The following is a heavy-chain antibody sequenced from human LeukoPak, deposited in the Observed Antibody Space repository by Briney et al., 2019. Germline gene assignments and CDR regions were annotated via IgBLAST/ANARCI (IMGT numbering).Heavy chain of an antibody. Sequence: PSETLSLTCTVSGYSISSGYYWGWIRQPPGKGLEWIGSIYHSGSTYYNPSLKSRVTISVDTSKNQFSLKLSSVTAADTAVYYCAIPGGKFSNWFDPWGQGTLVTVSS. J-gene: IGHJ5*02. CDR1: GYSISSGYY. V-gene: IGHV4-38-2*02. D-gene: IGHD3-16*01. CDR3: AIPGGKFSNWFDP. CDR2: IYHSGST.